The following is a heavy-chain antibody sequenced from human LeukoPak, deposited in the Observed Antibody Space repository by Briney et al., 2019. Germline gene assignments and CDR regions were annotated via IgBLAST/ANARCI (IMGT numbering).Heavy chain of an antibody. Sequence: SETLSLTCTVSGGSISSYYWSWIRQPPGKGLEWIGYIYHSGSTYYNPSLKSRVTISVDRSKNQFSLKLSSVTAADTAVYYCARVIGFGELTYYFDYWGQGTLVTVSS. CDR2: IYHSGST. CDR3: ARVIGFGELTYYFDY. J-gene: IGHJ4*02. D-gene: IGHD3-10*01. V-gene: IGHV4-59*12. CDR1: GGSISSYY.